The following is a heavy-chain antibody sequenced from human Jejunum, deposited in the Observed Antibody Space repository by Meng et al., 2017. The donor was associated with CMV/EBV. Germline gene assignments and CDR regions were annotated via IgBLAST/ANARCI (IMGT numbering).Heavy chain of an antibody. CDR2: INNAGSYT. CDR1: GFTFSSYW. J-gene: IGHJ4*02. Sequence: ASGFTFSSYWMHWVRQGPGKGLIWVARINNAGSYTIYADSVRGRFTISRDDARNTMYLQMDSLRVEDTAMYFCARAQSTNYEFIDYWGQGTLVTVSS. CDR3: ARAQSTNYEFIDY. D-gene: IGHD3-3*01. V-gene: IGHV3-74*01.